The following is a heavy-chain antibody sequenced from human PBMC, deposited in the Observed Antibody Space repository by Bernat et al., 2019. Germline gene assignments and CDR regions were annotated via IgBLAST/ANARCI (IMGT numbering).Heavy chain of an antibody. J-gene: IGHJ4*02. Sequence: EVQLVESGGGLVKPGGSLRLSCAASGFTVSSAWMNWVRQAPGRGPEWVGRIKSKADGGATDYAAPVKGRFAISRDDSKNTLYLQVDSLKTEDTAVYYCTTVSTGSLTYWGRGTLVTVSS. CDR1: GFTVSSAW. V-gene: IGHV3-15*07. CDR3: TTVSTGSLTY. CDR2: IKSKADGGAT. D-gene: IGHD3-9*01.